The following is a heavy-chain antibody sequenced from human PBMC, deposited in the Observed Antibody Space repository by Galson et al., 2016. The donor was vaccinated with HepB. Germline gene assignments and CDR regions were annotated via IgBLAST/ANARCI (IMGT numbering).Heavy chain of an antibody. CDR2: IFWNDDK. Sequence: PALVKPTQTLTLTCSFSGFSLSSSGVAVGWIRQPPGKALEWLALIFWNDDKRYSPSLKSRLTIAKDTSKNQVVLTMTNMDPVETATVYCAHTSISYSYDYVLDVWGTGTTVTVSA. V-gene: IGHV2-5*01. CDR1: GFSLSSSGVA. J-gene: IGHJ6*04. CDR3: AHTSISYSYDYVLDV.